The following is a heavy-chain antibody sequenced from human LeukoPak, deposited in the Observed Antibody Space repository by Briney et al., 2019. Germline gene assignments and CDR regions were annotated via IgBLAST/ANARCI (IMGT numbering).Heavy chain of an antibody. V-gene: IGHV3-9*03. J-gene: IGHJ6*03. D-gene: IGHD3-10*01. CDR1: GFTFDDYA. Sequence: PGRSLRLSCAASGFTFDDYAMHWVRQAPGKGLEWVSGISWNSGSIGYADSVKGRFTISRDNAKNSLYLQMNSLRAEDMALYYCAKEDTIGSGRYHYYMDVWAKGTTVTVSS. CDR2: ISWNSGSI. CDR3: AKEDTIGSGRYHYYMDV.